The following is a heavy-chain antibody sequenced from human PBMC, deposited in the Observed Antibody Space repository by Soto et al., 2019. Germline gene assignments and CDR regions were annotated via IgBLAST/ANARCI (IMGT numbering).Heavy chain of an antibody. Sequence: SETLSLTCAVSGYSISXGYYWGWIRQPPGKGLEWIGSIYHSGSTYYNPSLKSRVTISVDTSKNQFSLKLSSVTAADTAVYYCAXDPHGEWFGEYYYGMDVWGQGTTVTVSS. CDR1: GYSISXGYY. V-gene: IGHV4-38-2*02. CDR3: AXDPHGEWFGEYYYGMDV. J-gene: IGHJ6*02. CDR2: IYHSGST. D-gene: IGHD3-10*01.